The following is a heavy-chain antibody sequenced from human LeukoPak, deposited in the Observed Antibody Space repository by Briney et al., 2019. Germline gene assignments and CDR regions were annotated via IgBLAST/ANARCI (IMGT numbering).Heavy chain of an antibody. Sequence: GGSLRLSCAASGFSFSSYWMSWVRQAPGKGLEWVAHIKQDGSQEYYVDSVKGRFTISRDSAKNSLYLQMNSLRAEDTAVYYCARGVPYDSWSGPHYSDYWGQGTLVTVSS. CDR2: IKQDGSQE. CDR3: ARGVPYDSWSGPHYSDY. J-gene: IGHJ4*02. V-gene: IGHV3-7*01. D-gene: IGHD3-3*01. CDR1: GFSFSSYW.